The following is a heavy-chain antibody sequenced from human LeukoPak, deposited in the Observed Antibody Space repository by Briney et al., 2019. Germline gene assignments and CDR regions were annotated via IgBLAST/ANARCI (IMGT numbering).Heavy chain of an antibody. CDR1: GFTFSSYS. D-gene: IGHD6-13*01. Sequence: NPGGSLRLSCAASGFTFSSYSMNWVRQAPGKGLEWVSSISSSSSYIYYADSVKGRFTISRDNSKNTLYLQMNSLRAEDTAVYYCAKGALAAAGPQPFDYWGQGTLVTVSS. CDR2: ISSSSSYI. V-gene: IGHV3-21*04. J-gene: IGHJ4*02. CDR3: AKGALAAAGPQPFDY.